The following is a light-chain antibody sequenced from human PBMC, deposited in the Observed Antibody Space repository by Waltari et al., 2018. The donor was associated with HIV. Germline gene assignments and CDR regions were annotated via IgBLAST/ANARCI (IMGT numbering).Light chain of an antibody. CDR2: ATA. V-gene: IGKV3-20*01. CDR1: QSVSSSY. J-gene: IGKJ1*01. CDR3: QLYGT. Sequence: IVLTPSPGTLSSAPGERATLACRTGQSVSSSYLAWYQQKPGQAPRLLIYATATRATGIPDRFSGFGSGTHFSLTISRLEPEDVAVYYCQLYGTFGQGTKVEIK.